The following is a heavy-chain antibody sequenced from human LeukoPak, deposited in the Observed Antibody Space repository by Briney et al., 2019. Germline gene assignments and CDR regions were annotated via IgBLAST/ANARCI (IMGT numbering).Heavy chain of an antibody. D-gene: IGHD2-15*01. CDR1: GASISSGGYS. CDR2: IYHSGST. CDR3: ARLVAMGAFDI. Sequence: NTSQTLSLTCTVSGASISSGGYSWSWLRQPPGKGLEWIGYIYHSGSTYYNPSLKSRVTISVDRSKNQFSLKLSSVTAADTAVYYCARLVAMGAFDIWGQGTMVTVSS. J-gene: IGHJ3*02. V-gene: IGHV4-30-2*01.